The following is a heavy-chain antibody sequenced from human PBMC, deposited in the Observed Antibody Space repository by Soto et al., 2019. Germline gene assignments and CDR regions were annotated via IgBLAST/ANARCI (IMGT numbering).Heavy chain of an antibody. V-gene: IGHV1-58*01. D-gene: IGHD2-2*01. CDR1: GFTFTSSA. CDR3: AAEQSPEIYCSSTSCYGYGMDV. Sequence: GASVKVSCKASGFTFTSSAVQWVRQARGQRLEWIGWIVVGSGNTNYAQKFQERVTITRDMSTSTAYMELSSLRSEDTAVYYCAAEQSPEIYCSSTSCYGYGMDVWG. J-gene: IGHJ6*02. CDR2: IVVGSGNT.